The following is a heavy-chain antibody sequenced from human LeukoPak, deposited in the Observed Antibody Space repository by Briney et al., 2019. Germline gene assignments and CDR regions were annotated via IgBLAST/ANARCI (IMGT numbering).Heavy chain of an antibody. Sequence: GGSLRLSCAASGFPFDGYVIHWVRQVPGKGLEWVSNITWNSGDVVYADSVKGRFTISRDNAKNSLYLQMNSLRLEDTALYFCAKNLRGTGAFDMWGQGTLVTVSS. D-gene: IGHD3-10*01. CDR2: ITWNSGDV. CDR3: AKNLRGTGAFDM. CDR1: GFPFDGYV. J-gene: IGHJ3*02. V-gene: IGHV3-9*01.